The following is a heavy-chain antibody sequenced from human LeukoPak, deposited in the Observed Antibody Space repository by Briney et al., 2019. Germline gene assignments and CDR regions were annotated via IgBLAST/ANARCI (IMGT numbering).Heavy chain of an antibody. CDR2: ITTSSSTI. V-gene: IGHV3-48*02. J-gene: IGHJ4*02. CDR1: QFTFSSYS. Sequence: GGSLRLSCAASQFTFSSYSMNWVRQAPGKGLEWVSYITTSSSTIYYADSVKGRFTISRDNAKNSLYLQMNSLRDEDTAVYYCARGGVSGYDFWGQGTLVTVSS. D-gene: IGHD5-12*01. CDR3: ARGGVSGYDF.